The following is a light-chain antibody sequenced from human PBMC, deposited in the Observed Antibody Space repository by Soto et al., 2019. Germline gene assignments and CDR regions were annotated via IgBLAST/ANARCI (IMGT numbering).Light chain of an antibody. Sequence: EIVMTPSPATLSVSPGERATLSCRASQSVSSNLVWYQQKPGQAPRLLIYGASTRATGIPARFSGSGSGTEFTLTISSLQSEDSAVYFCQQYNNWPLTFGRGTKVDIK. CDR3: QQYNNWPLT. J-gene: IGKJ1*01. V-gene: IGKV3-15*01. CDR2: GAS. CDR1: QSVSSN.